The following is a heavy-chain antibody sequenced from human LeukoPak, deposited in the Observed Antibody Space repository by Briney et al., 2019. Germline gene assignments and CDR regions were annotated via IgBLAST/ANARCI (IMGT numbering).Heavy chain of an antibody. J-gene: IGHJ5*02. CDR2: IIPIFGTA. D-gene: IGHD2-15*01. Sequence: ASVKVSCKASGGTFSSYAISWVRQAPGQGLEWMAGIIPIFGTANYAQKFQGRVTITADESTSTAYMELSSLRSEDTAVYYCAREPIGNIVVVVAANTGGFDPWGQGTLVTVSS. V-gene: IGHV1-69*13. CDR3: AREPIGNIVVVVAANTGGFDP. CDR1: GGTFSSYA.